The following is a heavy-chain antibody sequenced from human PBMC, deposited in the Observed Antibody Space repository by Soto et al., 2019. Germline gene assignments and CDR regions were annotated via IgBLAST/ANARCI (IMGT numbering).Heavy chain of an antibody. D-gene: IGHD6-13*01. Sequence: SETLSLTCSVSGASIYNGGYFWSWIRQSPGKGLEWIGHIHNSGSPYNNPSLKSRVTISADTSMNQFSLALTSVTAADTAMYYCARRGSSWSGDWFDPWGQGTLVTSPQ. CDR3: ARRGSSWSGDWFDP. CDR2: IHNSGSP. CDR1: GASIYNGGYF. V-gene: IGHV4-30-4*01. J-gene: IGHJ5*02.